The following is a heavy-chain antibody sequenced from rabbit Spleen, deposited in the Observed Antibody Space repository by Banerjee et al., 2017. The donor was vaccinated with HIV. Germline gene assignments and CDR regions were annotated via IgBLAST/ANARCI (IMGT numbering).Heavy chain of an antibody. CDR3: ARETSSGWGVVSFYFNL. J-gene: IGHJ4*01. CDR1: GFSFSSSDY. CDR2: IYTGGSGST. D-gene: IGHD4-1*01. Sequence: QSLEESGGGLVQPEGSLTLTCKASGFSFSSSDYICWVRQAPGKGLELVACIYTGGSGSTYYASWAKGRFTIPKTSSTTVDLQMTSLTAADTATYFCARETSSGWGVVSFYFNLWGQGTLVTGS. V-gene: IGHV1S40*01.